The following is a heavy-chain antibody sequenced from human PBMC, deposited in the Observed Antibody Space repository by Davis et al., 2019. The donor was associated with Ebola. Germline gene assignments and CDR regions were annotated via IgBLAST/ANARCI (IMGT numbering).Heavy chain of an antibody. D-gene: IGHD2-8*01. Sequence: GESLKISCAASGFTFSSYAMSWVRQAPGKGLEWVSAISGSGGSTYYADSVKGRFTISRDNSKNTLYLQMNSLRAEDTAVYYCARGVGQGVDAFDIWGQGTMVTVSS. V-gene: IGHV3-23*01. CDR3: ARGVGQGVDAFDI. CDR1: GFTFSSYA. CDR2: ISGSGGST. J-gene: IGHJ3*02.